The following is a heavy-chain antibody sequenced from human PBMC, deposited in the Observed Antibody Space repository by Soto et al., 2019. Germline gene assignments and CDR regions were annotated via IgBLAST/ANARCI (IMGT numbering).Heavy chain of an antibody. V-gene: IGHV4-61*01. CDR2: IYFSGRS. D-gene: IGHD2-2*01. J-gene: IGHJ5*02. Sequence: SETLSLTCTVSGGSVSSGNYYWNWIRQTPGKGLEWIGDIYFSGRSNKNPSLKSRVTLSLDTSKNEFSLKMSSVTAADTAVYYCARSGVIPAARWFDPWGQGTLVTVSS. CDR3: ARSGVIPAARWFDP. CDR1: GGSVSSGNYY.